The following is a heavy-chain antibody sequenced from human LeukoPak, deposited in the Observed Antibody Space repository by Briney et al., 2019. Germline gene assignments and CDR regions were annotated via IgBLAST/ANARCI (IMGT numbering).Heavy chain of an antibody. CDR1: GYSFTSYW. Sequence: GESLKISCKGSGYSFTSYWIGWVRQMPGKGLEGMGIIYPGDSDTRYSPSFQGQVTISADKSISTAYLRWSSLKASDSAIYYCARRYCSSTSCNPYFFDFWGQGTLVTVSS. J-gene: IGHJ4*02. V-gene: IGHV5-51*01. CDR2: IYPGDSDT. D-gene: IGHD2-2*01. CDR3: ARRYCSSTSCNPYFFDF.